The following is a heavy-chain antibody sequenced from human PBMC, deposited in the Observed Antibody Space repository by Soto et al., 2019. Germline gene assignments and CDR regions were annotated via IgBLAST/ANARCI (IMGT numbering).Heavy chain of an antibody. J-gene: IGHJ6*02. CDR3: ARDPRPYYDFWSGYPPPNYGMDV. V-gene: IGHV1-2*04. Sequence: GASVKVSCKASGYTFTGYYMHWVRQAPGQGLEWMGWINPNSGGTNYAQKFQGWVTMTRDTSISTAYMELSRLRSDDTAVYYCARDPRPYYDFWSGYPPPNYGMDVWGQGTTVTVSS. D-gene: IGHD3-3*01. CDR1: GYTFTGYY. CDR2: INPNSGGT.